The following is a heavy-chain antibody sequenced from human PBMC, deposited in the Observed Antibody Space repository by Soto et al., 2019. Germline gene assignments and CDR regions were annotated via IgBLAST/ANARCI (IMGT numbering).Heavy chain of an antibody. D-gene: IGHD3-10*01. Sequence: ASVKVSCKASGYTFTGYYMHWVRQSPGQGLEWMGWINPNSGGTNYAQKFQGWVTMTRDTSISTAYMELSRLRSDDTAVYYCARGYGSGTPGDYWGQGTLVTVSS. CDR1: GYTFTGYY. V-gene: IGHV1-2*04. CDR3: ARGYGSGTPGDY. CDR2: INPNSGGT. J-gene: IGHJ4*02.